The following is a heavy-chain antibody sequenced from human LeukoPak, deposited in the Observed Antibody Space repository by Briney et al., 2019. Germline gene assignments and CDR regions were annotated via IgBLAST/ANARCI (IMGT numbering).Heavy chain of an antibody. CDR2: IKQDGSEK. J-gene: IGHJ4*02. Sequence: GGSLRLSCAASGFTFTRYWMSWVRQAPGKGLGCVANIKQDGSEKEYVDSVKGRFTISRDNAKNSLYLQMNNVRAEDTAVYYCARWRGAQSEFEYWGQGTLVTVSS. D-gene: IGHD3-3*01. V-gene: IGHV3-7*01. CDR1: GFTFTRYW. CDR3: ARWRGAQSEFEY.